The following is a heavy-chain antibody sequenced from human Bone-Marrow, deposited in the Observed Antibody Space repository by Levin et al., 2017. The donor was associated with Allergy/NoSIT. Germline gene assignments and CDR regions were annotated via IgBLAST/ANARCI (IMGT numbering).Heavy chain of an antibody. CDR3: ARDRELGY. Sequence: GSLRLSCSVSGGSISNYYWSWIRQPPGKGLEWIGCTYDSGNTNYNPSLTSRVTISVDTSKSQFSLKLSSVTAADTAVYYCARDRELGYWGQGTLVTVSS. CDR1: GGSISNYY. V-gene: IGHV4-59*01. D-gene: IGHD1-7*01. J-gene: IGHJ4*02. CDR2: TYDSGNT.